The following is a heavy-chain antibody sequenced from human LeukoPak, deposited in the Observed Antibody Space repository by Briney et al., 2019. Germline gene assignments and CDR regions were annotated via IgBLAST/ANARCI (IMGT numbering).Heavy chain of an antibody. D-gene: IGHD5-18*01. CDR1: GFTFSSYA. CDR2: LSGSGGST. V-gene: IGHV3-23*01. Sequence: GGSPRLSCAASGFTFSSYAMSWVRQAPGKGLEWVSSLSGSGGSTVYADSVKGRFTISRDNSKDTLFLQLNSLRAEDTAVYFCAKQSGYSYASGYYFDFWGQGTLVTVSS. J-gene: IGHJ4*02. CDR3: AKQSGYSYASGYYFDF.